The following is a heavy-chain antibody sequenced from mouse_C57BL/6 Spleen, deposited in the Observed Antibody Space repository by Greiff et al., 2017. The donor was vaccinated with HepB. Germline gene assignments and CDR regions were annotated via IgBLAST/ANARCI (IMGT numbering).Heavy chain of an antibody. V-gene: IGHV1-15*01. D-gene: IGHD3-2*02. Sequence: LVESGAELVRPGASVTLSCKASGYTFTDYEMHWVKQTPVHGLEWIGAIDPETGGTAYNQKFKGKAILTADKSSSTAYMELRSLTSEDSAVYYCTRAAQASFAYWGQGTLVTVSA. CDR1: GYTFTDYE. J-gene: IGHJ3*01. CDR2: IDPETGGT. CDR3: TRAAQASFAY.